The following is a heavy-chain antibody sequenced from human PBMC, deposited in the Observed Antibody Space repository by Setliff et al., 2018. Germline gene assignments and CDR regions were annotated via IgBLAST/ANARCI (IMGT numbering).Heavy chain of an antibody. Sequence: ASVTVSCKASGYTLINYGISWVRQAPGQGLEWMGWIGAYTGNTNYAQKFQGRVTMTTDTSTSTAYMELRSLRSDDTAVYYCSRLVRYCTTTTCQSVPGAEVWGQGTLVTSP. CDR3: SRLVRYCTTTTCQSVPGAEV. V-gene: IGHV1-18*01. CDR1: GYTLINYG. CDR2: IGAYTGNT. D-gene: IGHD2-8*01. J-gene: IGHJ4*02.